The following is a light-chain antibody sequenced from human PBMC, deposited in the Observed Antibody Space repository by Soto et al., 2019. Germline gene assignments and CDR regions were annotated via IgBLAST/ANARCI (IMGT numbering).Light chain of an antibody. J-gene: IGKJ5*01. CDR2: DVS. Sequence: IVLTQSPGTLSLSPGERATLSCRASQSVPKSYLGWYQQRPGQAVRLLIYDVSNRATGIPDRFSGSESGTDYTLTISRLEPEDFAVYYCHQYAWSPLTFGQGTRLEI. CDR3: HQYAWSPLT. V-gene: IGKV3-20*01. CDR1: QSVPKSY.